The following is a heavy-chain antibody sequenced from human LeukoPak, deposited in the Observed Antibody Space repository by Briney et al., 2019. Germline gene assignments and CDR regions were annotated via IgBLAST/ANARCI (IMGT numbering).Heavy chain of an antibody. CDR1: GYTFTSYG. Sequence: ASVKVSCKASGYTFTSYGISWVRQAPGQGLEWMGWISAYNGNTNYAQKLQGRVTMTTDTSTSTAYMELRSLRSDDTAVYYCARDDWVVVPAAMSYXYGMDVWGQGTTVTVSS. CDR2: ISAYNGNT. D-gene: IGHD2-2*01. CDR3: ARDDWVVVPAAMSYXYGMDV. V-gene: IGHV1-18*01. J-gene: IGHJ6*02.